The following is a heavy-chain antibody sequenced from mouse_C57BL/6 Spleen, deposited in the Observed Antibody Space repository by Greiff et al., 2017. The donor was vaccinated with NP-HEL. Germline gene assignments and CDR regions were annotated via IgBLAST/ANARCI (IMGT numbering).Heavy chain of an antibody. Sequence: VQLQESGAELARPGASVKLSCKASGYTFTSYGISWVKQRTGQGLEWIGEIYPRCGNTYYNEKFKGKATLTADKSSSTAYMELRSLTSEDSAVYFCARSSFGTGEAWFAYWGQGTLVTVSA. V-gene: IGHV1-81*01. CDR3: ARSSFGTGEAWFAY. D-gene: IGHD2-14*01. CDR1: GYTFTSYG. J-gene: IGHJ3*01. CDR2: IYPRCGNT.